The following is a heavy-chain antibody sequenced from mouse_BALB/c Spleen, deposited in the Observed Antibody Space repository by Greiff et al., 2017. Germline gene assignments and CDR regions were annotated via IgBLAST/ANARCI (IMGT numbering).Heavy chain of an antibody. V-gene: IGHV1-18*01. Sequence: EVQRVESGPELVKPGASVKISCKTSGYTFTEYTMHWVKQSHGKSLEWIGGINPNNGGTSYNQKFKGKATLTVDKTSSTAYMELRSLTSEDSAVYYCARDGDYDEYYFDYWGQGTTLTVSS. CDR1: GYTFTEYT. CDR2: INPNNGGT. D-gene: IGHD2-4*01. CDR3: ARDGDYDEYYFDY. J-gene: IGHJ2*01.